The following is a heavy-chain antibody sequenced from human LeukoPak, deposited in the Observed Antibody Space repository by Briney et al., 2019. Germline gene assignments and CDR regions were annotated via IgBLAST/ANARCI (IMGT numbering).Heavy chain of an antibody. CDR2: INPSGGST. J-gene: IGHJ5*02. CDR3: ARAGENYYDSSGYYYA. Sequence: ASVKVSCKASGYTFTSYYMHWVRQAPEQGLEWMGIINPSGGSTSYAQKFQGRVTMTRDTSTSTVYMELSSLRSEDTAVYYCARAGENYYDSSGYYYAWGQGTLVTVSS. D-gene: IGHD3-22*01. V-gene: IGHV1-46*01. CDR1: GYTFTSYY.